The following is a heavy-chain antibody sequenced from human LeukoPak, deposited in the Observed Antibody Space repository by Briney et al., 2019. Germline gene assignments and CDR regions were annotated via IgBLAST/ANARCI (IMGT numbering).Heavy chain of an antibody. CDR1: GGSVTSTNW. V-gene: IGHV4-4*02. Sequence: PSETLSLTCAVSGGSVTSTNWWTWFRPPPGKGLEWIGEVHLDGRTNYNPSLKSRLVISADLPENHISLKLTSVTAADTAVYYCAREGGFYRPLDYSGQGTLVTVSS. D-gene: IGHD6-25*01. CDR2: VHLDGRT. J-gene: IGHJ4*02. CDR3: AREGGFYRPLDY.